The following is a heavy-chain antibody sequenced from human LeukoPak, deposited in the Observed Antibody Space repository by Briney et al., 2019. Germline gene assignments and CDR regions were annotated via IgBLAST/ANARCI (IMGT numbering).Heavy chain of an antibody. CDR1: GFTFSDYY. J-gene: IGHJ4*02. CDR3: ARDVRFLEWLFHPPSTSYYFDY. D-gene: IGHD3-3*01. CDR2: ISSSGSTI. V-gene: IGHV3-11*01. Sequence: KAGGSLRLSCAASGFTFSDYYMSWIRQAPGKGLEWVSYISSSGSTIHYADSVKGRFTISRDNAKNSLYLQMNSLRAEDTAVYYCARDVRFLEWLFHPPSTSYYFDYWGQGTLVTVSS.